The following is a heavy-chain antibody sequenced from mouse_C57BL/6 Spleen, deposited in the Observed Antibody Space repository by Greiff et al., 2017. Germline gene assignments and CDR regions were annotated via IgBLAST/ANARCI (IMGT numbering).Heavy chain of an antibody. J-gene: IGHJ3*01. V-gene: IGHV5-17*01. CDR2: ISSGSSTI. CDR3: AKGIDGYYAAY. CDR1: GFTFSDYG. Sequence: VTLMESGGGLVKPGGSLKLSCAASGFTFSDYGMHWVRQAPEKGLEWVAYISSGSSTIYYADTVKGRFTISRDNAKNTLFMQMTSRRSEDTAMYYCAKGIDGYYAAYWGQGTLVTVAA. D-gene: IGHD2-3*01.